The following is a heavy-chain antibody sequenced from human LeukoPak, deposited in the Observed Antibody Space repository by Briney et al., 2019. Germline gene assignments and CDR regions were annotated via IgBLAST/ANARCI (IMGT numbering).Heavy chain of an antibody. CDR2: ISSSSSYI. CDR1: GFTFSNAW. CDR3: ASLPGPIHGLWSQQGGDYYGMDV. D-gene: IGHD6-13*01. V-gene: IGHV3-21*01. J-gene: IGHJ6*02. Sequence: GGSLRLSCAASGFTFSNAWMSWVRQAPGKGPEWVSSISSSSSYIYYADSVKGRFTISRDNAKNSLYLQMNSLRAEDTAVYYCASLPGPIHGLWSQQGGDYYGMDVWGQGTTVTVSS.